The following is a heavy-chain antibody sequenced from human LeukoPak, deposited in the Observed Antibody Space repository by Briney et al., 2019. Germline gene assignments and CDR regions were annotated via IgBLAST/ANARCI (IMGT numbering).Heavy chain of an antibody. CDR1: DFMFSDYW. Sequence: PGGSLRLSCVASDFMFSDYWMSWVRQAPGKGPEWVANINKDGSEEHYVDSVKGRFTVSRDNAKNSLYLQMNSLRAEDTAVYYCARAGAYYYYMDVWGKGTTVTVSS. V-gene: IGHV3-7*03. CDR2: INKDGSEE. J-gene: IGHJ6*03. CDR3: ARAGAYYYYMDV.